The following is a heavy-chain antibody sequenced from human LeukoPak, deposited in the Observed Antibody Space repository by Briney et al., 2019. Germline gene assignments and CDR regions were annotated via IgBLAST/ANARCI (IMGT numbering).Heavy chain of an antibody. V-gene: IGHV1-18*01. J-gene: IGHJ4*02. Sequence: ASVTVSCKASGYTFTNYDINWVRQAPGQGLEWMGWISAYNGNTNYAQKLQGRVTMTTDTSTSTAYMELSSLRSEDTAVYYCATLDVGATGSGDYWGQGTLVTVSS. CDR1: GYTFTNYD. D-gene: IGHD1-26*01. CDR3: ATLDVGATGSGDY. CDR2: ISAYNGNT.